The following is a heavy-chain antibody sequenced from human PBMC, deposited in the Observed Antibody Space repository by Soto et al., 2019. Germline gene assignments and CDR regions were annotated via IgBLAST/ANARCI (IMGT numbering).Heavy chain of an antibody. CDR2: IGTAGDT. D-gene: IGHD3-10*01. CDR1: GFTFSSYD. J-gene: IGHJ4*02. Sequence: ESGGGLVQPGGSLRLSCAASGFTFSSYDMHWVRQATGKGLEWVSAIGTAGDTYYPGSVKGRFTISRENAKNSLYLQMNSLRAGDTAVYYCARAGRGSLTRHPGGFDYWGQGTLVTVSS. CDR3: ARAGRGSLTRHPGGFDY. V-gene: IGHV3-13*01.